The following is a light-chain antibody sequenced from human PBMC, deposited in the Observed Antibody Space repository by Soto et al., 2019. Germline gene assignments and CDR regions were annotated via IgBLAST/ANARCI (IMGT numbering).Light chain of an antibody. V-gene: IGLV2-8*01. CDR1: SSDVGGYNY. Sequence: QSVLTQPPSASGSPGQSVTISCTGTSSDVGGYNYVSWYQQHPGKAPKLMIYEVSKRPSGVPDRFSGSKSGNTASLTVSGLHDEDEADYYCSSYAGSNNFIVFGTGTKVTVL. J-gene: IGLJ1*01. CDR3: SSYAGSNNFIV. CDR2: EVS.